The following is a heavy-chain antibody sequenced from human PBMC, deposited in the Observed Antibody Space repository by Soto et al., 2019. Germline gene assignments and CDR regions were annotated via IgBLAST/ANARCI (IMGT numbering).Heavy chain of an antibody. Sequence: TLSLTCVVSGGSVSSGGHSWSWIRQSPGKGLEWVGSIYQSEYAYYSPSLRSRVSMSIDTSKDQFSLKLKSVTAADTALYFCARQRTSVVTQAYFDVWGPGSLVTVSS. CDR3: ARQRTSVVTQAYFDV. J-gene: IGHJ4*02. D-gene: IGHD2-21*02. CDR1: GGSVSSGGHS. V-gene: IGHV4-30-2*03. CDR2: IYQSEYA.